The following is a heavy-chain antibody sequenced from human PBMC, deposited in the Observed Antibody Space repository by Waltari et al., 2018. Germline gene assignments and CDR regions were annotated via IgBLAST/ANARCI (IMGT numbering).Heavy chain of an antibody. V-gene: IGHV4-39*07. CDR1: GGSIRSSSYY. J-gene: IGHJ6*03. Sequence: QLQLQESGPGLVKPSETLSLTCTVPGGSIRSSSYYWGWIRQPPGKGLEWIGNIYYSGSTYYNPSLKSRVTISVDTSKNQFSLKLSSVTAADTAVYYCARIVVPAYYYYYMDVWGKGTTVTISS. D-gene: IGHD2-2*01. CDR3: ARIVVPAYYYYYMDV. CDR2: IYYSGST.